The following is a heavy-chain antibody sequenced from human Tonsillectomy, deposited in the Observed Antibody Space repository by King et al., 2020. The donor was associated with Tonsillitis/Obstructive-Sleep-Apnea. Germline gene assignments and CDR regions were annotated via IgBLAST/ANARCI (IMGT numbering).Heavy chain of an antibody. J-gene: IGHJ6*03. D-gene: IGHD3-3*01. Sequence: VQLVESGGGVVQPGRSLRLSCAASGFTFISYAMHWVRQAPGKGLEWVAVISYDGSNKYYADSVKGRFTISRDNSKNTLYLQMNSLRAEDTAVYYCAREDRITIFGVVNPYKDGWGKGTTVTVSS. CDR3: AREDRITIFGVVNPYKDG. V-gene: IGHV3-30*01. CDR1: GFTFISYA. CDR2: ISYDGSNK.